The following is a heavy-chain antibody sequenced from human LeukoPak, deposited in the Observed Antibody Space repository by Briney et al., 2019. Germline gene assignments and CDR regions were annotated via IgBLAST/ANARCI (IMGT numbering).Heavy chain of an antibody. J-gene: IGHJ5*02. CDR3: ARTLMALDGDLGWFDP. V-gene: IGHV1-18*01. CDR2: ISAYNGNT. Sequence: EASVKVSCKAPGYTFTSYGISWVRQAPGQGLQWMGWISAYNGNTNYAQKLQGRVTMTTDTSTSTAYMELRSLRSDDTAVYYCARTLMALDGDLGWFDPWGQGTLVTVSS. CDR1: GYTFTSYG. D-gene: IGHD4-17*01.